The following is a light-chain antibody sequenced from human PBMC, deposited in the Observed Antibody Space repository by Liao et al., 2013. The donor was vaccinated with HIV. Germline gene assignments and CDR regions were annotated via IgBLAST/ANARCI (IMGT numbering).Light chain of an antibody. CDR1: TLGEKY. CDR3: QAWDERRQDVV. CDR2: EET. Sequence: YDLTQPPSRVRVPRTRQPASPALDITLGEKYVAWYQQRPGQSPVVVIYEETEAGPQGIPERFSGSKSGNTATLTISATQPMDEADYFCQAWDERRQDVVFG. V-gene: IGLV3-1*01. J-gene: IGLJ2*01.